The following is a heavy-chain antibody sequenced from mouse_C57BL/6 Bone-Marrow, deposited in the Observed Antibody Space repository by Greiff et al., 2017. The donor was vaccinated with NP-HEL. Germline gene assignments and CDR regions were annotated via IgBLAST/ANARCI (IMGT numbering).Heavy chain of an antibody. CDR2: IDPETGGT. V-gene: IGHV1-15*01. Sequence: QVQLQQSGAELVRPGASVTLSCKASGYSFTDYEMHWVKQTPVHGLEWIGAIDPETGGTAYNQKFKGKAILTADKSSSTAYMELRSLTSEDSAVYYCTRSYYYGSSPFAYWGQGTLVTVSA. J-gene: IGHJ3*01. CDR1: GYSFTDYE. D-gene: IGHD1-1*01. CDR3: TRSYYYGSSPFAY.